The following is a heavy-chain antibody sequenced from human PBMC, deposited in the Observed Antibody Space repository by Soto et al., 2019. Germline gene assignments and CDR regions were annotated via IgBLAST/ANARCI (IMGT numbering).Heavy chain of an antibody. V-gene: IGHV3-9*01. J-gene: IGHJ1*01. CDR3: VKDESINWYSGHFRH. D-gene: IGHD6-13*01. CDR2: INWNSGSI. CDR1: GFTVDDYA. Sequence: SLRLSCAASGFTVDDYAMHWVRQVPGKGLEWVSGINWNSGSIGYADSVKGRFAISRDNAKNSLHLQMNSLRAEDTAFYYCVKDESINWYSGHFRHWGQGTPVTVSS.